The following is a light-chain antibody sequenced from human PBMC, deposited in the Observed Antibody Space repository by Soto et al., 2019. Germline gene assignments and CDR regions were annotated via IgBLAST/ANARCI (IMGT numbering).Light chain of an antibody. Sequence: IVLTQSPCTLSLSPGERAALSCRASQGVXSKFLAWYQQKPGQAPSLLXYAASNRATGIPDRFSGSGSGTDFTLTISRLEPEYFAVYYCQQSGSSTPTFGQGTKVDIK. V-gene: IGKV3-20*01. J-gene: IGKJ1*01. CDR3: QQSGSSTPT. CDR2: AAS. CDR1: QGVXSKF.